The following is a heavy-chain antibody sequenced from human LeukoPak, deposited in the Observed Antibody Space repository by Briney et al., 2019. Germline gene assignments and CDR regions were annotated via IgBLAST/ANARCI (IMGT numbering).Heavy chain of an antibody. Sequence: PSETLSLTCAVYGGSFSGYYWSWIRQPPGKGLEWIGEINHSGSTNYNPSLKSRVTISVDTSKNQFSLKLSSVTAADTAVYYCARSLVRRRGGFVYWGQGTLVTVSS. D-gene: IGHD4-23*01. CDR2: INHSGST. V-gene: IGHV4-34*01. CDR3: ARSLVRRRGGFVY. CDR1: GGSFSGYY. J-gene: IGHJ4*02.